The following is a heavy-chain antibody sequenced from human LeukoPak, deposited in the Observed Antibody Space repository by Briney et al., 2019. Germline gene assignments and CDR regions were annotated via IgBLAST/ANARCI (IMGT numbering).Heavy chain of an antibody. CDR2: IRSKANSYAT. Sequence: PGGSLRLSCAASGFTFSGSAMHWVRQASGKGLEWVGRIRSKANSYATAYAASVKGRFTISRDDSKNTAYLQMNSLKTEDTAVYYCASGPRAGSFDIWGQGTRVTVSS. J-gene: IGHJ3*02. CDR3: ASGPRAGSFDI. D-gene: IGHD3-10*01. V-gene: IGHV3-73*01. CDR1: GFTFSGSA.